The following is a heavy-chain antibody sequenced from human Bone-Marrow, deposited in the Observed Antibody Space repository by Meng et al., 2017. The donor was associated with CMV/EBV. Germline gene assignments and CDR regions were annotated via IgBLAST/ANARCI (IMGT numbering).Heavy chain of an antibody. CDR3: ARGHTDSGSFVGYYAMDV. V-gene: IGHV4-59*08. J-gene: IGHJ6*02. CDR1: GGSISSFY. D-gene: IGHD1-26*01. CDR2: IYYSGST. Sequence: SETLSLTCTVSGGSISSFYWSWIRQPPGKGLEWIGYIYYSGSTNYNPSLKSRVTISVDTSKNQFSLKLSSVTAADTAVYYCARGHTDSGSFVGYYAMDVWGQGATVTVSS.